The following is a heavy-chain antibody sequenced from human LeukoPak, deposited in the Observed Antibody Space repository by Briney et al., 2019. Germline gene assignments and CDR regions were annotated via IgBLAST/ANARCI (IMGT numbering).Heavy chain of an antibody. CDR3: GRLGAVVDY. J-gene: IGHJ4*02. CDR1: GGSISSYY. V-gene: IGHV4-59*08. D-gene: IGHD1-26*01. CDR2: IYYSGST. Sequence: PSETLSLTCTVSGGSISSYYWSWIRQPPGKGLEWIGYIYYSGSTNYNPSLKSRVTISVDTSKNQFSLKLSSVTAADTAVYYCGRLGAVVDYWGQGTLVTVSS.